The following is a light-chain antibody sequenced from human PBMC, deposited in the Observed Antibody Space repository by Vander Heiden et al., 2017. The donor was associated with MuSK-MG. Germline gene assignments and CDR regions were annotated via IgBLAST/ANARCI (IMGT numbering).Light chain of an antibody. V-gene: IGKV3-15*01. Sequence: DIVMRQSPATLSVSPGERATLSCWASQSVGSDLAWYQQQPGQAPRLLIFGASTRADGIPDRFSGSGSGTEFTLSISSLQSEDSAVYYWQQDKHLQTFGQGTKVEI. CDR2: GAS. J-gene: IGKJ1*01. CDR1: QSVGSD. CDR3: QQDKHLQT.